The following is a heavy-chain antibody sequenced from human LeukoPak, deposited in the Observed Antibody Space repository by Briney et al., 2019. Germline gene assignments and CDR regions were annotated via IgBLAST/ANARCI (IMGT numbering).Heavy chain of an antibody. CDR1: GFTFSSYA. D-gene: IGHD1-1*01. CDR3: AKDLRRLNAYYYYGMDV. V-gene: IGHV3-23*01. Sequence: PGGSLRLSCVASGFTFSSYAMTWVRQAPGKGLEWVSAISGSGGSTYYADSVKGRFTISRDNSKNTLYLQMNSLRAEDTAVYYCAKDLRRLNAYYYYGMDVWGQGTTVTVSS. CDR2: ISGSGGST. J-gene: IGHJ6*02.